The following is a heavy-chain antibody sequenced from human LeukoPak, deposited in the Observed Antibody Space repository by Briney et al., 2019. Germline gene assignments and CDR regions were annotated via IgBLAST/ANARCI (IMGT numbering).Heavy chain of an antibody. D-gene: IGHD5-24*01. CDR3: ARGKRWLSRSFDY. Sequence: SETLSLTCTVSGDSISSSSYYWGWIRQSPGKGLEWIGSIYYSGSAYYNPSLKSRVTISVDTSKNQFSLKLSSVTAADTAVYYCARGKRWLSRSFDYWGQGTLVTVSS. CDR2: IYYSGSA. V-gene: IGHV4-39*01. J-gene: IGHJ4*02. CDR1: GDSISSSSYY.